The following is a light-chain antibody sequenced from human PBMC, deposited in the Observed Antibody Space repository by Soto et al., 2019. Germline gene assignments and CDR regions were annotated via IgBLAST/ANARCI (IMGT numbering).Light chain of an antibody. J-gene: IGLJ2*01. CDR1: TSDIGDYNY. V-gene: IGLV2-14*01. Sequence: QSALTQPASVSGSPGQSITISCTGSTSDIGDYNYVSWYQHLPDKVPKLIISLVSNRPSGVSNRFSGSKSGNTASLTISGLQAEYEGDYYCTSFVGGDSFDVIFGGGTKLTVL. CDR3: TSFVGGDSFDVI. CDR2: LVS.